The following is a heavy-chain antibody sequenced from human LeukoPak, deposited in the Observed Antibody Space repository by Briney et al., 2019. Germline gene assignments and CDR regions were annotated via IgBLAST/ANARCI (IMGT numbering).Heavy chain of an antibody. CDR3: ARHSGAASTLPFDY. J-gene: IGHJ4*02. D-gene: IGHD2-15*01. Sequence: SETLSLTCSVSGVSVRSRSYCWGWIRQPPGKGLEWIGSICYSGSSSYKASFKSRVTISVDTSQNQFSLNLKSVTAADTAVYNCARHSGAASTLPFDYWGQGSLVTVSS. V-gene: IGHV4-39*01. CDR1: GVSVRSRSYC. CDR2: ICYSGSS.